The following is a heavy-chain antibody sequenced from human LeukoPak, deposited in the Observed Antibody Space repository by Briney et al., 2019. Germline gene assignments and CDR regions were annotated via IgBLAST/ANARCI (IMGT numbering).Heavy chain of an antibody. CDR1: GGSISSYY. D-gene: IGHD5-24*01. Sequence: SETLSLTCTVSGGSISSYYWSWIRQPPWKGLEWIGYIYYSGSTYYNPSLKSRVTISVDTSKNQFSLKLSSVTAADTAVYYCARDSEMANDYWGQGTLVTVSS. CDR3: ARDSEMANDY. CDR2: IYYSGST. V-gene: IGHV4-59*12. J-gene: IGHJ4*02.